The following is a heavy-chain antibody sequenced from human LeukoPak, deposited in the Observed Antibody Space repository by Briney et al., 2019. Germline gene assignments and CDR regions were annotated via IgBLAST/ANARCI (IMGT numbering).Heavy chain of an antibody. CDR1: GFSFSDYY. D-gene: IGHD1-26*01. Sequence: GGSLRLSCAASGFSFSDYYMSWIRQAPGKGLEWVSYISGSSDYTNYGDSVKGRFTVSRDNAKNSLYLQMNSLRAEDTAVYYCARDPESGSYLDYWGQGTLVTVSS. V-gene: IGHV3-11*06. CDR3: ARDPESGSYLDY. CDR2: ISGSSDYT. J-gene: IGHJ4*02.